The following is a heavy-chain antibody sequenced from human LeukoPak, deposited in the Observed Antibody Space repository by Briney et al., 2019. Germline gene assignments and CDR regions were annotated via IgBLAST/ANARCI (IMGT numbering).Heavy chain of an antibody. CDR1: GFTFSSYS. CDR2: ISSSSSYI. V-gene: IGHV3-21*01. Sequence: PGGSLRLSCAASGFTFSSYSMNWGRQAPGKGLEWVSSISSSSSYIYYADSVKGRFTISRDNAKNSLYLQMNSLRAEDTAVYYCATTPDVLLWFGERYYFDYWGQGTLVTVSS. J-gene: IGHJ4*02. D-gene: IGHD3-10*01. CDR3: ATTPDVLLWFGERYYFDY.